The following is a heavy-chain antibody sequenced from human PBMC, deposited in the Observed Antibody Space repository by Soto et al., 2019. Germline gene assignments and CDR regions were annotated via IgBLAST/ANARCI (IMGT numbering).Heavy chain of an antibody. V-gene: IGHV1-69*12. Sequence: QVQLVQSGAEVKKPGSSVKVSCKASRGTFSSYAISWVRQAPGQGLEWMGGIIPIFGTANYAQKFQGRVTITADESTSTAYMELSSLRSEDTAVYYCARHPPAVYYYGMDVWGQGTTVTVSS. CDR1: RGTFSSYA. CDR3: ARHPPAVYYYGMDV. CDR2: IIPIFGTA. J-gene: IGHJ6*02.